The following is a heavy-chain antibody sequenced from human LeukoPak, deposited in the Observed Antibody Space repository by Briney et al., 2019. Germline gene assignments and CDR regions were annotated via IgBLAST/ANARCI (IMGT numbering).Heavy chain of an antibody. D-gene: IGHD1-26*01. CDR3: ARGSGYSYTYYGHFDL. CDR2: IYPGDSDT. CDR1: GYMFTHYW. J-gene: IGHJ2*01. Sequence: GESLKISCQGSGYMFTHYWIGWVRQMPGKGPEWMGIIYPGDSDTRYSPSFQGQVTISADKSTSTAYLQWSSLKASDTAMYYCARGSGYSYTYYGHFDLWGRGTLVTVSS. V-gene: IGHV5-51*01.